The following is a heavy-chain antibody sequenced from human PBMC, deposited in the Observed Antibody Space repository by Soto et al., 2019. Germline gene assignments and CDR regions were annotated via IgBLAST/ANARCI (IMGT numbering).Heavy chain of an antibody. CDR2: IFSNNER. CDR3: ARLVADSSWYHYGLDV. CDR1: GFSLTTGRMG. D-gene: IGHD6-13*01. Sequence: QVTWKESGPVLVKATETLTLTCNISGFSLTTGRMGVSWIRQPPGKALEWVALIFSNNERSYSTSLQSRLSISDDTSKSQVVLTMTNVDPVDTATYFCARLVADSSWYHYGLDVWGQGTTVTVS. V-gene: IGHV2-26*03. J-gene: IGHJ6*02.